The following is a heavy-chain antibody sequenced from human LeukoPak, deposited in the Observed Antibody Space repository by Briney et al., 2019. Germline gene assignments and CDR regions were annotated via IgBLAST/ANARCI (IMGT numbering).Heavy chain of an antibody. V-gene: IGHV3-64D*08. CDR2: INDDGGLT. CDR1: GFTFTSHA. D-gene: IGHD5-24*01. J-gene: IGHJ4*02. CDR3: LKGGWATIGPPKD. Sequence: GRSLRLSCSAAGFTFTSHATHWVRQAPGKGLEYVSTINDDGGLTYYAVSVKGRFTISRDNSKNTLYLQMNNLRPEDTAVYHCLKGGWATIGPPKDWGQGTLVTVSS.